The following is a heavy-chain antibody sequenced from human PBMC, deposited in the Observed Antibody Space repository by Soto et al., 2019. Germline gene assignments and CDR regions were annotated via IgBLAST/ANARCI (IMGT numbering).Heavy chain of an antibody. CDR3: AKDRYAGYDTNGGMDV. D-gene: IGHD2-8*01. CDR1: GFTFSSYG. Sequence: QVQLVESGGGVVQPGRSLRLSCAASGFTFSSYGMHWVRQAPGKGLEWVAVISYDGSNKYYADSVKGRFTISRDNSKNTLYLQMNSLRAEDTAVYYCAKDRYAGYDTNGGMDVWGQGTTVTVSS. J-gene: IGHJ6*02. V-gene: IGHV3-30*18. CDR2: ISYDGSNK.